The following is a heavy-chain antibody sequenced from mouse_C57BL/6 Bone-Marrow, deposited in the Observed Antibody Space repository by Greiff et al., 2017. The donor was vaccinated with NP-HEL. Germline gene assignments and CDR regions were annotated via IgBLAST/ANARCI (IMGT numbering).Heavy chain of an antibody. Sequence: VQLKESGPGLVKPSPSLSLTCTVTGYSITSDYAWNLIRQFPGNKLEWMGYISYSCTPSYSPSLKSPISLPPDPSPNQFFLQLNSVTTEDTATDYCSRASYYYDDSLDYWGQGTTLTVSA. J-gene: IGHJ2*01. CDR1: GYSITSDYA. D-gene: IGHD1-1*01. V-gene: IGHV3-2*02. CDR3: SRASYYYDDSLDY. CDR2: ISYSCTP.